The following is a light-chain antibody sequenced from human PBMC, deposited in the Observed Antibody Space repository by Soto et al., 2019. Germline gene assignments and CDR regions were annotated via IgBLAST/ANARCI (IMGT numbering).Light chain of an antibody. J-gene: IGKJ5*01. CDR1: QSVDDDF. CDR2: GAS. V-gene: IGKV3-20*01. Sequence: ETVLTQSPGTLSLSSGERATLSCRANQSVDDDFLAWYQRRPGQAPRLLIYGASTRASGIPQRFSGGGSGTDFTLTISRLEPEDFAVYYCQQYGGSPLTFGQGTRLEIK. CDR3: QQYGGSPLT.